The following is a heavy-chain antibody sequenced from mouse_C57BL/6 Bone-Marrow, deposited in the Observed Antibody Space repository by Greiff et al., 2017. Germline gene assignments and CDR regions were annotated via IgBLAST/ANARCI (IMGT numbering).Heavy chain of an antibody. CDR2: ISDGGSYT. V-gene: IGHV5-4*01. Sequence: EVHLVESGGGLVKPGGSLKLSCAASGFTFSSYAMSWVRQTPEKRLEWVATISDGGSYTYYPDNVKGRFTISRDNAKNNLYLQMSHLKSEDTAMYYCARDWAGPLMDYWGQGTSVTVSS. CDR1: GFTFSSYA. CDR3: ARDWAGPLMDY. J-gene: IGHJ4*01.